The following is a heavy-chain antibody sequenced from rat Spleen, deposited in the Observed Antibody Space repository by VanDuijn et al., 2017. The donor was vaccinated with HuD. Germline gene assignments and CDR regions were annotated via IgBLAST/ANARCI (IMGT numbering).Heavy chain of an antibody. CDR1: GFTFNNYG. J-gene: IGHJ3*01. CDR3: TRYDYSSVITSWFAY. CDR2: ISYDGITT. V-gene: IGHV5-29*01. Sequence: EVQLVESGGGLVQPGGSLRLSCAASGFTFNNYGMAWVRQAPTKGLDWVAAISYDGITTYYRDSVRGRFTISSDNAKTTLYLQMGSLRSADTATDYCTRYDYSSVITSWFAYWGQGTLVTVSS. D-gene: IGHD1-7*01.